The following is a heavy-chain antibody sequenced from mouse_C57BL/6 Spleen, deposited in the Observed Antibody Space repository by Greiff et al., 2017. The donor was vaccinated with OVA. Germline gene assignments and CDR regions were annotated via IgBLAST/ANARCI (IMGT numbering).Heavy chain of an antibody. CDR2: INPNNGGT. CDR3: ARRTYYSNPWCAY. Sequence: EVQLQQSGPELVKPGASVKISCKASGYTFTDYYLNWVKQSHGKSLEWIGDINPNNGGTSYNQKFKGKATLTVDKSSSTAYMELRSLTTEDAAVYYCARRTYYSNPWCAYWGQGTLVTVSA. CDR1: GYTFTDYY. J-gene: IGHJ3*01. V-gene: IGHV1-26*01. D-gene: IGHD2-5*01.